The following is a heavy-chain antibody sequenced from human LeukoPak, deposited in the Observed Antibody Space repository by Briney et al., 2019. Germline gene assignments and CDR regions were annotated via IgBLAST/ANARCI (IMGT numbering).Heavy chain of an antibody. CDR2: VKEDGRVK. CDR1: GFTFSNYW. J-gene: IGHJ4*02. V-gene: IGHV3-7*01. Sequence: WGSLRLSCAASGFTFSNYWMSWVRQAPEKGLEWVANVKEDGRVKQYTDSMKGRFTISRDNAKNSLYLQMNSLRVEDTAVYYCARDRDHGGFEYWGQGTLDTVSS. D-gene: IGHD4-23*01. CDR3: ARDRDHGGFEY.